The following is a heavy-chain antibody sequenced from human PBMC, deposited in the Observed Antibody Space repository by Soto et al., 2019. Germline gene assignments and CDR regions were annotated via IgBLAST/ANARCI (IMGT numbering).Heavy chain of an antibody. Sequence: GGSLRLSCAASGFTFSSYWMHWVRQAPGKGLVWVSRINSDGSSTSYADSVKGRFTISRDNAKNTLYLQMNSLRAEDTAVYYCARDDLLWFGEDGMDVWGQGTTVTVSS. V-gene: IGHV3-74*01. D-gene: IGHD3-10*01. CDR1: GFTFSSYW. CDR3: ARDDLLWFGEDGMDV. J-gene: IGHJ6*02. CDR2: INSDGSST.